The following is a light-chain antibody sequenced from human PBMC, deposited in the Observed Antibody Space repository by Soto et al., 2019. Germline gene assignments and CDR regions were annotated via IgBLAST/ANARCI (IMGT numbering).Light chain of an antibody. CDR3: SSYSRTTTLGV. CDR2: EVN. CDR1: SSDVGGYNY. Sequence: QSALTQPASVSGSPGQSITISCTGTSSDVGGYNYVSWYQQYPGKAPKLLIFEVNNRPSGVSNRFSGSKSGSTASLTIAGLQAEDEADYYCSSYSRTTTLGVFGTGTKLT. J-gene: IGLJ1*01. V-gene: IGLV2-14*01.